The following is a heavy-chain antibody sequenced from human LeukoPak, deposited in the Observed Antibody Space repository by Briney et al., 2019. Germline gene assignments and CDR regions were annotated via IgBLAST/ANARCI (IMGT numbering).Heavy chain of an antibody. CDR2: INHSGGT. Sequence: NSSETLSLTCAVYGGSFSGYYWSWIRQPPGKGLEWIGEINHSGGTNYNPSLKSRVTISVDTSKNQFSLKLSSVTAADTAVYYCARRPRGVIIKTWFDSWGQGTLVTASS. CDR3: ARRPRGVIIKTWFDS. D-gene: IGHD3-10*01. J-gene: IGHJ5*01. CDR1: GGSFSGYY. V-gene: IGHV4-34*01.